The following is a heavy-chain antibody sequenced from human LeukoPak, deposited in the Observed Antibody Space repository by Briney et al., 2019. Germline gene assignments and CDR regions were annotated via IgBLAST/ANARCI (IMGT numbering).Heavy chain of an antibody. J-gene: IGHJ6*03. CDR1: GYTFTSFD. Sequence: ASVKVSCKASGYTFTSFDINWVRQATGQGPEWMGWMNPNSGNTGYAQKFQGRVTMTRDTSINTAYMELSSLGSEDTAVYYCARNHLATGLRDVGGTGTPVIVS. D-gene: IGHD5-12*01. CDR2: MNPNSGNT. V-gene: IGHV1-8*01. CDR3: ARNHLATGLRDV.